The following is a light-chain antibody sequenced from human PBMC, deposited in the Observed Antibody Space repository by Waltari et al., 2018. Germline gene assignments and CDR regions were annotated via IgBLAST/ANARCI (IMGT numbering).Light chain of an antibody. J-gene: IGKJ1*01. CDR3: QQFYTTPPT. CDR1: QSVLFSSNSKNY. CDR2: CAS. Sequence: DIVMTQSPDSLAVSPGERATINCKSSQSVLFSSNSKNYLAWYQQKPGQPPKLLIYCASTRESGVPDRFSGSGSGTDFTLTISSLQAEDVAVYYCQQFYTTPPTFGQGTKVEIK. V-gene: IGKV4-1*01.